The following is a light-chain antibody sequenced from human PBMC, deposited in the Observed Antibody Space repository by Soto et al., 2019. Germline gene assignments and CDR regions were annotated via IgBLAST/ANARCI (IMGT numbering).Light chain of an antibody. CDR1: QGVTSNH. CDR2: GVF. J-gene: IGKJ2*01. Sequence: ENVLTQSPGTVSLSPGERATLSCRASQGVTSNHLACYQQKPGQAPRLLIYGVFNRATGIPDRFSGSASGTDFTLTITRLEPEDSAVYFCQHYDGSPRTFGQGTKLEIK. V-gene: IGKV3-20*01. CDR3: QHYDGSPRT.